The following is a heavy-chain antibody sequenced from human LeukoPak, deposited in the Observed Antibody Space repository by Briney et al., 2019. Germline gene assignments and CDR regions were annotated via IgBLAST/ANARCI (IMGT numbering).Heavy chain of an antibody. D-gene: IGHD3-10*01. CDR2: ISAYNGNT. CDR3: ARDPRITMVRGDIRREGGGSFDI. CDR1: GYTFTSYG. Sequence: ASVNVSCKASGYTFTSYGISCVRQAPGQGLEWMGWISAYNGNTNYAHKLQDRVTMTTDTSTSTACMELRSLRSDDTALYYCARDPRITMVRGDIRREGGGSFDIWGQGTMVTVSS. V-gene: IGHV1-18*01. J-gene: IGHJ3*02.